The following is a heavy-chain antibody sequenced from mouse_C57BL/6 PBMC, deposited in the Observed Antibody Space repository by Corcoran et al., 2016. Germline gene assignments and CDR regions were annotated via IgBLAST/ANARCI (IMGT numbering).Heavy chain of an antibody. CDR3: ARLGYYGGFAY. J-gene: IGHJ3*01. D-gene: IGHD1-1*01. CDR1: GIDFSRYW. CDR2: INPDSSTI. V-gene: IGHV4-1*01. Sequence: EVKLLPPGGGLVQPGGSLKLSCAASGIDFSRYWMSWVRRAPGKGLEWIGEINPDSSTINYAPSLKDKFIISRDNAKNTLYLQMSKVRSDDTALYYCARLGYYGGFAYCGQGTLVTVS.